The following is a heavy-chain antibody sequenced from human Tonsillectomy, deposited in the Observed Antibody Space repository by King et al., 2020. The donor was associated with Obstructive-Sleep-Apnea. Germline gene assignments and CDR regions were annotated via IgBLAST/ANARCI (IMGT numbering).Heavy chain of an antibody. CDR1: GFTFSSYS. Sequence: VQLVESGGGLVEPGGSLRLSCAASGFTFSSYSMSWGRQAPGKGLEWVSSISGSATSTYYAYSVMGRATISRDDSKNKLYLQMNSLRAEDTAVYFCAKDRDYYDTSAYFDHWGQGTLVTVSS. CDR3: AKDRDYYDTSAYFDH. D-gene: IGHD3-22*01. V-gene: IGHV3-23*04. CDR2: ISGSATST. J-gene: IGHJ4*02.